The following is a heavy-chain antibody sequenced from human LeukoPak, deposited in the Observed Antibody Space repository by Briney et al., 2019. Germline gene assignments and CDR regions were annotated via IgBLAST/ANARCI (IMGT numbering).Heavy chain of an antibody. CDR1: CGSFSGYY. CDR3: ARAWDYGDYFDY. CDR2: INHSGST. D-gene: IGHD4-17*01. V-gene: IGHV4-34*01. J-gene: IGHJ4*02. Sequence: SETLSLTCAVYCGSFSGYYWSWIRQPPGKGLEWIGEINHSGSTNYNPSLKSRVTISVDTSKNQFSLKLSSVTAADTAVYYCARAWDYGDYFDYWGQGTLVTVSS.